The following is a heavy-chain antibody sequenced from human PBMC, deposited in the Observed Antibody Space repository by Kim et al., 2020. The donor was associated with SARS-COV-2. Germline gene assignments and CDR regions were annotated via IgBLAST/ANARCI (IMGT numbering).Heavy chain of an antibody. CDR3: AREISRGDYYYGMDV. J-gene: IGHJ6*02. Sequence: PSLKSRVTISVDTSKNQFSLKLSSVTAADTAVYYCAREISRGDYYYGMDVWSQGTTVTVSS. V-gene: IGHV4-39*07.